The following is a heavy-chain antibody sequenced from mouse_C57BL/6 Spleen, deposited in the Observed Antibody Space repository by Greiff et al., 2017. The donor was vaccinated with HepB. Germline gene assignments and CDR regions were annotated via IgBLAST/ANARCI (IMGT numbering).Heavy chain of an antibody. CDR3: AREEYGSSLYWYFDV. CDR1: GFTFSSYA. D-gene: IGHD1-1*01. J-gene: IGHJ1*03. CDR2: ISDGGSYT. V-gene: IGHV5-4*01. Sequence: EVMLVESGGGLVKPGGSLKLSCAASGFTFSSYAMSWVRQTPEKRLEWVATISDGGSYTYYPDNVKGRFTISRDNAKNNLYLQMSHLKSEDTAMYYCAREEYGSSLYWYFDVWGTGTTVTVSS.